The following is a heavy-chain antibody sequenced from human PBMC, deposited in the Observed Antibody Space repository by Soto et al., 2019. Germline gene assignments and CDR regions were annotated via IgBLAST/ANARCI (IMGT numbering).Heavy chain of an antibody. CDR3: ARAPFWSGYTYYFDY. CDR1: GGSISSGGYY. Sequence: LSLTCTVSGGSISSGGYYWSWIRQHPGKGLEWIGYIYYSGSTYYNPSLKSRVTISVDTSKNQFSLKLSSVTAADTAVYYCARAPFWSGYTYYFDYWGQGTLVTVSS. V-gene: IGHV4-31*02. J-gene: IGHJ4*02. D-gene: IGHD3-3*01. CDR2: IYYSGST.